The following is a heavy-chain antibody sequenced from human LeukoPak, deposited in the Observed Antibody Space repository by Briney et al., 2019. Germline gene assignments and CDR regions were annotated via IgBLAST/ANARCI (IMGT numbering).Heavy chain of an antibody. CDR2: FDPEEGET. CDR1: GYTLIELP. V-gene: IGHV1-24*01. J-gene: IGHJ5*02. Sequence: ASVKVSCKVSGYTLIELPMHWVRQAPGKGLEWMGGFDPEEGETIYAQKFQGRVTMTEDTSTDTAYMELSSLRSEDTAVYYCATDHLRTMVRGVLRSLEGFDPWGQGTLVTVSS. D-gene: IGHD3-10*01. CDR3: ATDHLRTMVRGVLRSLEGFDP.